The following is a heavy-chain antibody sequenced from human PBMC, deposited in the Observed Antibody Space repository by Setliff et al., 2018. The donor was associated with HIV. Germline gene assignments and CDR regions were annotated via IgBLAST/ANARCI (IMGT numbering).Heavy chain of an antibody. CDR3: ARHSDFWSEDGFDI. J-gene: IGHJ3*02. CDR1: GDSTSSYY. V-gene: IGHV4-4*09. D-gene: IGHD3-3*01. CDR2: IYTSGST. Sequence: KASETLSLTCPVSGDSTSSYYWSRIRQPPGKGLEWIGYIYTSGSTKYNPSLKSRLTISVDPSKNQFSLRLSPVTAADTAVYYCARHSDFWSEDGFDIWGQGTMVTVSS.